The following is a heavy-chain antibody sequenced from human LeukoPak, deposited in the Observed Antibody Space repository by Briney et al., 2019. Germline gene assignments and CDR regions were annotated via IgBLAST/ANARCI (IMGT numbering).Heavy chain of an antibody. Sequence: PSETLSLTCTVSGGSISSVGYYWTWIRQHPGKGLELIGYIYYSGGADDNPSLRSRVPMSVDTSRNQFSLKLSSVTAADTAVYYRARDLGLRILDSWGQGTLVTVSS. CDR1: GGSISSVGYY. V-gene: IGHV4-31*03. CDR3: ARDLGLRILDS. D-gene: IGHD4-17*01. J-gene: IGHJ4*02. CDR2: IYYSGGA.